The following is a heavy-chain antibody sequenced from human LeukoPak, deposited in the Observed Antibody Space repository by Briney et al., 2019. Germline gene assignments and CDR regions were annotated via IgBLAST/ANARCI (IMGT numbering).Heavy chain of an antibody. CDR1: GFTFSSYA. D-gene: IGHD1-7*01. Sequence: PGGSLRLSCAASGFTFSSYAMSRVRQAPGKGLEWVSAISGSGGSTYYADSVKGRFTISRDNSKNTLYLQMNSLRAEDTALYYYAEGGHNWNFVFFFFDYWGQGTLVTVSS. CDR2: ISGSGGST. CDR3: AEGGHNWNFVFFFFDY. V-gene: IGHV3-23*01. J-gene: IGHJ4*02.